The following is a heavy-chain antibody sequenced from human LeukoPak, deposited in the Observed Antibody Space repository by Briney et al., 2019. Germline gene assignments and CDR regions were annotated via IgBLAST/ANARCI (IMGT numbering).Heavy chain of an antibody. CDR1: GGSISSSSYY. CDR3: ARDGYCSSTSCYKNLYYYYYMDV. CDR2: IYYSGST. J-gene: IGHJ6*03. V-gene: IGHV4-39*07. Sequence: SETLSLTCTVSGGSISSSSYYWGWIRQPPGKGLEWIGSIYYSGSTYYNPSLKSRVTISVDTSKNPFSLKLSSVTAADTAVYYCARDGYCSSTSCYKNLYYYYYMDVWGKGTTVTVSS. D-gene: IGHD2-2*01.